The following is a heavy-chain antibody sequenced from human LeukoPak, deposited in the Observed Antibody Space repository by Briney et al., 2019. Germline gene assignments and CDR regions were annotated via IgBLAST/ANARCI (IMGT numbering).Heavy chain of an antibody. CDR3: ARSPSLEWLLFFTNRDY. CDR2: ISSSSGTI. J-gene: IGHJ4*02. Sequence: GGSLRLSWAASGFTFSSYSMNWVRQAPGKGLEWVSYISSSSGTIYYADSVKGRFTISRDNAKNSLYLQMNSLRAAHTAASYCARSPSLEWLLFFTNRDYWGQGTLVTVSS. V-gene: IGHV3-48*01. D-gene: IGHD3-3*01. CDR1: GFTFSSYS.